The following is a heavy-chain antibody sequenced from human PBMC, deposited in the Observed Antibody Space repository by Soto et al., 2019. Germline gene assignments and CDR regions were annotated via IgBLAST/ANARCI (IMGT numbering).Heavy chain of an antibody. CDR2: ISYDGSNK. CDR1: GFTFSSYG. CDR3: AKDSEEWSPFSYTPRWLGMDV. D-gene: IGHD3-22*01. J-gene: IGHJ6*02. Sequence: GGSLRLSCAASGFTFSSYGMHWVRQAPGKGLEWVAVISYDGSNKYYADSVKGRFTISRDNSKNTLYLQMNSLRAEDTAVYYCAKDSEEWSPFSYTPRWLGMDVWGQGTTVTVSS. V-gene: IGHV3-30*18.